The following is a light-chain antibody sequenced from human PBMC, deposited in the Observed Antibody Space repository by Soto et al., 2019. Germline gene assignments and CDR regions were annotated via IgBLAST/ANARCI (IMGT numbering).Light chain of an antibody. J-gene: IGKJ1*01. CDR1: QSVDSSL. CDR3: QRGGASVWT. CDR2: GAS. V-gene: IGKV3-20*01. Sequence: EIVLTQSPGTLSLSPGERATLSCRASQSVDSSLLAWYQHKPGQAPRLVIYGASSRATGIPDRFSGSGSGTDFTLAISRLEPEDFAVYYCQRGGASVWTFGQGTKVEVK.